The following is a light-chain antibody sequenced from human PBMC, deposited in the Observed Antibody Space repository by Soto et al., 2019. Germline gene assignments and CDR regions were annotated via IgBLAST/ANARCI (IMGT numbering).Light chain of an antibody. Sequence: EIVLTQSPGTLSFSPGERATLSCRAIQSVSSSYLAWYQQKPGQAPRLLIYGASSRATGIPDRFSGSGSGTDFTLTISRLEPEDFAVYYCQQYGSSPPVTFGGGTKVDIK. CDR2: GAS. CDR1: QSVSSSY. J-gene: IGKJ4*01. CDR3: QQYGSSPPVT. V-gene: IGKV3-20*01.